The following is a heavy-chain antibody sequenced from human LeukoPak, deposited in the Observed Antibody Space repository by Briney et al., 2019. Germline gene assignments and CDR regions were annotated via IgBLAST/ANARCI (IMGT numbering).Heavy chain of an antibody. CDR3: ARDFGGYDFFFDY. J-gene: IGHJ4*02. Sequence: GGSLRLSCAASGFTFSSYEMNWVRQAPGKGLEWVSYISSGSTIYYADSVKGRFTISRDNAKNSLYLQMNSLRAEDTAVYYCARDFGGYDFFFDYWGQGTLVTVSS. CDR1: GFTFSSYE. D-gene: IGHD5-12*01. CDR2: ISSGSTI. V-gene: IGHV3-48*03.